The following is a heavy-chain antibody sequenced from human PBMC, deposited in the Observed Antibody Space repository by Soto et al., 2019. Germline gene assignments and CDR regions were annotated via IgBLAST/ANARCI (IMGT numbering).Heavy chain of an antibody. D-gene: IGHD2-15*01. CDR3: ARGAAEDIVVVVAATNAFDI. J-gene: IGHJ3*02. CDR2: ISAYNGNT. Sequence: ASVKVSCKASGYTFTSYGISWVRQAPGQGLEWMGWISAYNGNTNYAQKLQGRVTMTTDTSTSTAYMELRSLRSDDTAVYYCARGAAEDIVVVVAATNAFDIWGQGTMVTVSS. V-gene: IGHV1-18*01. CDR1: GYTFTSYG.